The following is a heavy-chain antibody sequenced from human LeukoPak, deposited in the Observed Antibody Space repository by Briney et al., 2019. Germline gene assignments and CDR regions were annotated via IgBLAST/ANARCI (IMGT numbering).Heavy chain of an antibody. CDR3: ARDPYPGIAAAGTNFDY. J-gene: IGHJ4*02. Sequence: PGGSLRLSCAACGVTFSSYAMHWVRQAPGKGLEWVAVISYDGSNKYYADSVKGRFTISRDNSKNTLYLQMNSLRAEDTAVYYCARDPYPGIAAAGTNFDYWGQGTLVTVSS. V-gene: IGHV3-30-3*01. CDR2: ISYDGSNK. D-gene: IGHD6-13*01. CDR1: GVTFSSYA.